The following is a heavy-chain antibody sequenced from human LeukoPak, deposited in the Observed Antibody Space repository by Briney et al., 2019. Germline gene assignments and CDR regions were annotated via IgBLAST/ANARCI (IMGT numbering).Heavy chain of an antibody. CDR3: ASGPKIFGVVINYYYYYMDV. V-gene: IGHV4-59*01. CDR2: IYYSGST. Sequence: IPSETLSLTCTVSGGSISSYYWSWIRQPPGKGLEWIGYIYYSGSTNYNPSLKSRVTISVDTSKNQFSLKLSSVTAADTAVYYCASGPKIFGVVINYYYYYMDVWGKGTTVTVSS. J-gene: IGHJ6*03. CDR1: GGSISSYY. D-gene: IGHD3-3*01.